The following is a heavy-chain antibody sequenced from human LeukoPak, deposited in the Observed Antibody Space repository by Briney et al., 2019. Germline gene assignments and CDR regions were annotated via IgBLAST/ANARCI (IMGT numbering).Heavy chain of an antibody. Sequence: GGSLRLSCAASGFTFTTSGMHWVRQAPGKGLEWVAVIWNDGTTQFYADSVKGRFTISRDNSKNTLFLQMNSLRVEDTAVYYCARDQYKNTLLDPWGQGTLVTVSS. V-gene: IGHV3-33*01. CDR1: GFTFTTSG. D-gene: IGHD1-1*01. J-gene: IGHJ5*02. CDR2: IWNDGTTQ. CDR3: ARDQYKNTLLDP.